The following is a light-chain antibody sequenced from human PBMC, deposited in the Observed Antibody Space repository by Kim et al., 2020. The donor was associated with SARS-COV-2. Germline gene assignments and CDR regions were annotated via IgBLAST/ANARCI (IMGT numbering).Light chain of an antibody. CDR1: QSVTNNY. CDR3: QQYGTSPWT. CDR2: AAS. Sequence: EIVLTQSPGTLSLSPGERGTLSCRASQSVTNNYLAWYQQKPGQAPRLLIYAASSRATGIPDRFSGSGSGTDFTLTISRLEPEDFAVYYCQQYGTSPWTFGQGTKVDIK. V-gene: IGKV3-20*01. J-gene: IGKJ1*01.